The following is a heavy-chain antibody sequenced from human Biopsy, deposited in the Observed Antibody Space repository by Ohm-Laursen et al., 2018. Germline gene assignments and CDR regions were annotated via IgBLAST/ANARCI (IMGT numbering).Heavy chain of an antibody. CDR2: IYHTGIT. CDR1: DGSISNIINY. D-gene: IGHD3-22*01. Sequence: SDTLSLTCTVTDGSISNIINYWGWIRQPLGKGLEWLGSIYHTGITDYNPSLKSRVTISVDTSNNQFSLKLSSLAAADTAVYYCARDYDTSGYYYVSWGQGTLVTVSS. CDR3: ARDYDTSGYYYVS. V-gene: IGHV4-39*01. J-gene: IGHJ5*02.